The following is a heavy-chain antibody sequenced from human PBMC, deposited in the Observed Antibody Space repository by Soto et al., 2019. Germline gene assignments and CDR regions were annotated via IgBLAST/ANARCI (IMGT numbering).Heavy chain of an antibody. CDR2: IIPILKTT. CDR1: GGTLNSYG. D-gene: IGHD3-10*01. V-gene: IGHV1-69*01. Sequence: QVPLVQSGAEVKKPGSSVKVSCKTSGGTLNSYGINWVRQAPGQGLEYLGGIIPILKTTNYAQKSQGRVTITADESTSTVYMEMRRLTSEDTAVYYCARGSPDGYYASGIYGTYAFDLWGQGTMVTVSS. CDR3: ARGSPDGYYASGIYGTYAFDL. J-gene: IGHJ3*01.